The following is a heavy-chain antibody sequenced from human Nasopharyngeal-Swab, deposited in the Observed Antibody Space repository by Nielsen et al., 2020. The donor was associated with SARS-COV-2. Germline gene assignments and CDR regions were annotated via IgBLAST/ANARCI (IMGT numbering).Heavy chain of an antibody. J-gene: IGHJ4*02. D-gene: IGHD3-10*01. V-gene: IGHV3-53*01. Sequence: WIRQPPGKGLEWVSAIGTSGDTYGADSVKDRFTISRDNSKNTLDLQMNSLKAVDTAIYYCVRALGEEGDYWGQGTPVTVSS. CDR2: IGTSGDT. CDR3: VRALGEEGDY.